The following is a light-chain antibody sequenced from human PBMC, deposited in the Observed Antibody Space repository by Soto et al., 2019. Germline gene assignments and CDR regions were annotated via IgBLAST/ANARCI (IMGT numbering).Light chain of an antibody. V-gene: IGLV6-57*03. CDR2: EDN. CDR3: QSYDSSNHWV. Sequence: LTQPHSVSESPGKTVTISCTRSSGSIASNYVQWYQQRPGSAPTTVIYEDNQRPSGVPDRFSGSIDSSSNSASLTISGLKTEDEADDYCQSYDSSNHWVFGGGTKVTVL. J-gene: IGLJ3*02. CDR1: SGSIASNY.